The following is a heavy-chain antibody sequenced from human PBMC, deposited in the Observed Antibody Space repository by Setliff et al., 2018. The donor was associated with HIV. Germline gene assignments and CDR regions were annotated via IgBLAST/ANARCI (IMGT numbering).Heavy chain of an antibody. Sequence: SETLSLTCTVSGDSITSGTYYWSWIRQPAGMRLEWIGRIYTSGPRYNPSLENRVTISVDTSKSQFFLMLSSVTAADTAVYYCARASSDIPGVDSSYFDDWGQGTLVTVSS. CDR2: IYTSGP. J-gene: IGHJ4*02. CDR1: GDSITSGTYY. D-gene: IGHD2-2*01. CDR3: ARASSDIPGVDSSYFDD. V-gene: IGHV4-61*02.